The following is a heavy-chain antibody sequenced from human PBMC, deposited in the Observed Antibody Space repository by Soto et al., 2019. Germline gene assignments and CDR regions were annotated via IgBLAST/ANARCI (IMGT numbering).Heavy chain of an antibody. CDR1: GFTFSNYW. CDR2: IKPEGSEK. J-gene: IGHJ4*02. CDR3: VRGFDYSFDY. D-gene: IGHD4-4*01. V-gene: IGHV3-7*03. Sequence: GSLRLSCVASGFTFSNYWMSWVRQAPGKGLEWVANIKPEGSEKYYVDSVKGRFTFSRDNAENSVYLQMNSLTAEDTAVYYCVRGFDYSFDYWGPGTLVTVSS.